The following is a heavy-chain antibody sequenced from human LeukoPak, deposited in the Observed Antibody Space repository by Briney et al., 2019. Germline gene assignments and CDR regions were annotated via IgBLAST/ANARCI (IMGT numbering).Heavy chain of an antibody. CDR1: GGSFSGYY. CDR3: ARGGYFDRLLS. J-gene: IGHJ4*02. CDR2: INHSGST. V-gene: IGHV4-34*01. D-gene: IGHD3-9*01. Sequence: PSETLSLTCAVYGGSFSGYYWSWIRQPPGKGLEWIGEINHSGSTNYNPSLKSRVTLSVDTSKNQFSLKLSSVTAADTAVYYCARGGYFDRLLSWGQGTLVTVSS.